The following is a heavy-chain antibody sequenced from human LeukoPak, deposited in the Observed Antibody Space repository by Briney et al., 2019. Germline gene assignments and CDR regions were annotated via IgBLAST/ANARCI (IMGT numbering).Heavy chain of an antibody. V-gene: IGHV3-15*01. Sequence: GGSLRLSCAASGFTFSNAWMNWVRQAPGKGLEWVGRIKSKTRGGTTDYAAPVKGRFTISRDDSKDTLYLQMNSLKTEDTAVYYCSTSARRDYYDSSGTTDAFDIWGQGTVVTVSS. CDR3: STSARRDYYDSSGTTDAFDI. D-gene: IGHD3-22*01. J-gene: IGHJ3*02. CDR1: GFTFSNAW. CDR2: IKSKTRGGTT.